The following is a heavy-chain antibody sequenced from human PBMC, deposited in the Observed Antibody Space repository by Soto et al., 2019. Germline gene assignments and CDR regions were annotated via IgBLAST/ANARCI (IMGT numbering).Heavy chain of an antibody. Sequence: QVQLQESGPGLVKPSQTLSLTCAVSGGSISSSGNYYWSWIRQPPGKGLEWIGFIYYSGSTYYNLSLRSRLTISVDTSKNQFSLDLTSMTAADTAMYYCARGGWHGGDWYVDYWGQGTLVTVSS. CDR1: GGSISSSGNYY. D-gene: IGHD2-21*02. CDR3: ARGGWHGGDWYVDY. CDR2: IYYSGST. V-gene: IGHV4-30-4*01. J-gene: IGHJ4*02.